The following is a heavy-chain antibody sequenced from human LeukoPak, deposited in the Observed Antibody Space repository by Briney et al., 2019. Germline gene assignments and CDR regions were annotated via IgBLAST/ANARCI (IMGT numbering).Heavy chain of an antibody. V-gene: IGHV4-38-2*02. Sequence: SETLSLTCTVSGYSIRSGYYWAWIRQPPGKGLEWIGSSFHSGGTDYNPSLKSRITISVDTSKNQFSLKLSSVTAADTAVYYCARVAAAGTAFDYWGQGTLVTVSS. CDR3: ARVAAAGTAFDY. J-gene: IGHJ4*02. CDR2: SFHSGGT. D-gene: IGHD6-13*01. CDR1: GYSIRSGYY.